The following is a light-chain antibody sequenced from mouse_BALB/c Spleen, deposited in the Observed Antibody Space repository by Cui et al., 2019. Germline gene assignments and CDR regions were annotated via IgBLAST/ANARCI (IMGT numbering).Light chain of an antibody. J-gene: IGKJ4*01. V-gene: IGKV4-55*01. CDR2: DTS. CDR3: QQWSSYPFT. Sequence: QIVLTQSPAIMSASPGEKVTMTCSASSSVSYMYWYQQQPGSSPRLLIYDTSNLASGVPVRFSGSGSGTSYSLTISRMEAEDAATYYCQQWSSYPFTFGSGTKLEIK. CDR1: SSVSY.